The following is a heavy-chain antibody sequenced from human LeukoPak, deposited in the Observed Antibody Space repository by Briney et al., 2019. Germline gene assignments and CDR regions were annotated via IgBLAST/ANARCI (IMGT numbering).Heavy chain of an antibody. Sequence: GGALRLSCAASGFTFSTSWMTWVRQAPGKGLDWLGNINPDGSRINYVDSVKGRFTISRDNARNSVYLEMTSLRAEDTAFYHCVRHFNSVATMQIDYWGQGTLVSVSS. CDR2: INPDGSRI. V-gene: IGHV3-7*03. D-gene: IGHD5-12*01. CDR1: GFTFSTSW. J-gene: IGHJ4*02. CDR3: VRHFNSVATMQIDY.